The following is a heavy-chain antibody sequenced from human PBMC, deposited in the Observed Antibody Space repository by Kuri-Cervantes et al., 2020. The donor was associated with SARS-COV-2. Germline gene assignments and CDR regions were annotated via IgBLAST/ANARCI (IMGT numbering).Heavy chain of an antibody. D-gene: IGHD3-22*01. CDR3: AKDGGSSGYDIDY. CDR2: ISYDGSNK. CDR1: GFTFSSYG. J-gene: IGHJ4*02. Sequence: GESLKISCAASGFTFSSYGMHWVRQAPGKGLEWVAVISYDGSNKYYADSVKGRFTISRDNSKNTLYLQMNSLRAEDTAVYYCAKDGGSSGYDIDYWGQGTLVPVAS. V-gene: IGHV3-30*18.